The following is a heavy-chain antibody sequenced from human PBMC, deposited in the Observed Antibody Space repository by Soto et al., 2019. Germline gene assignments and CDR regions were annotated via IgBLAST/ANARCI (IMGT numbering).Heavy chain of an antibody. Sequence: SVKVSCKASGGTFSSYAISWVRQAPGQGLEWMGGIIPIFGTANYAQKFQGRVTITADESTSTAYMELSSLRSEDTAVYYCARDLKIAEDCSSTSCYRYYYYGMDVWGQGTTVTV. J-gene: IGHJ6*02. D-gene: IGHD2-2*01. CDR1: GGTFSSYA. V-gene: IGHV1-69*13. CDR3: ARDLKIAEDCSSTSCYRYYYYGMDV. CDR2: IIPIFGTA.